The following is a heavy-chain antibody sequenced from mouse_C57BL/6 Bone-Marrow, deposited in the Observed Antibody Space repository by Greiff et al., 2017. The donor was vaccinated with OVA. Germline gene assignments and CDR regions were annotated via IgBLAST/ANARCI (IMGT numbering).Heavy chain of an antibody. CDR2: IYPSDSET. CDR3: ARSKEYDY. Sequence: QVQLQQPGAELVRPGSSVKLSCKASGYTFTSYWMDWVKQRPGQGLEWIGNIYPSDSETHYNQKFKDKATLTVDKSSSTAYMQLSSLTSEDSAVYYCARSKEYDYWGQGTTLTVSS. J-gene: IGHJ2*01. CDR1: GYTFTSYW. D-gene: IGHD5-1*01. V-gene: IGHV1-61*01.